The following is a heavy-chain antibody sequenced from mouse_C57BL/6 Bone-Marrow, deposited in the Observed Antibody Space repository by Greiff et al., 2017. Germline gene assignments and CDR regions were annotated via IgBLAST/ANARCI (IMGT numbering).Heavy chain of an antibody. V-gene: IGHV1-69*01. CDR1: GYTFTSYW. CDR3: ARSIGVGAMDY. J-gene: IGHJ4*01. Sequence: QVHVKQPGAELVMPGASVKLSCKASGYTFTSYWMHWVKQRPGQGLEWIGEIDPSDSYTNYNQKFKGKSTLTVDKSSSTAYMQLSSRTSEDSAVYYCARSIGVGAMDYWGQGTSVTVSS. CDR2: IDPSDSYT.